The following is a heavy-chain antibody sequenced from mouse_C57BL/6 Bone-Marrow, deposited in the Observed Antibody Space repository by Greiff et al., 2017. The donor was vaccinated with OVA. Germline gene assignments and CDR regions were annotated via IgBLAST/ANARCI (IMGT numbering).Heavy chain of an antibody. J-gene: IGHJ1*03. Sequence: VQLQQSGAELMKPGASVKLSCKATGYTFTGYWIEWVKQRPGHGLEWVGEILPGSGSTNYNEKFKGKATFTANTSSNTANMQLSSQITEDCAIYYGARVRIYYGPYWYFDDWGTGTTVTVSS. CDR3: ARVRIYYGPYWYFDD. D-gene: IGHD2-1*01. CDR2: ILPGSGST. V-gene: IGHV1-9*01. CDR1: GYTFTGYW.